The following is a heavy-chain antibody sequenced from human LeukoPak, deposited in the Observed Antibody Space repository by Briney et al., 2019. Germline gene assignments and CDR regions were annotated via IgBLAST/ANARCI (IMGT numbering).Heavy chain of an antibody. CDR3: ARDYVYAFDY. D-gene: IGHD2/OR15-2a*01. V-gene: IGHV3-48*01. CDR1: GFSFSSYS. CDR2: ISGDGNAK. J-gene: IGHJ4*02. Sequence: PGGSLRLSCAASGFSFSSYSINWVRQAPGKGLEWVSYISGDGNAKHYTDSVKGRFTISRDNAKNALHLQMNSLRAEDTAVYFCARDYVYAFDYWGQGTLVTVSS.